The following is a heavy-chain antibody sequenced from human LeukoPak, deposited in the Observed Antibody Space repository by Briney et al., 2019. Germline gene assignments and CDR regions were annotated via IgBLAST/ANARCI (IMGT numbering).Heavy chain of an antibody. CDR2: IIPILGIA. CDR3: AREGRAVAGTGGFDYYYGMDV. D-gene: IGHD6-19*01. CDR1: GGTFSSYA. Sequence: ASVKVSCKASGGTFSSYAISWVRQAPGQGLEWMGRIIPILGIANYAQKFQGRVTITADKSTSTAYMELSSLRSEDTAVYYCAREGRAVAGTGGFDYYYGMDVWGQGTTVTVSS. V-gene: IGHV1-69*04. J-gene: IGHJ6*02.